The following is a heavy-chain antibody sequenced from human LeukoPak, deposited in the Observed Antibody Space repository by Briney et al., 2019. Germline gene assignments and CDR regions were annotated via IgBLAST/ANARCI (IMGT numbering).Heavy chain of an antibody. CDR2: IKSKTDGGTI. V-gene: IGHV3-15*01. CDR1: GFTFSNAW. D-gene: IGHD2-21*02. CDR3: TTEYGDPLRRYYFDY. Sequence: PGGSLRLSCAASGFTFSNAWMSWVRQAPGKGLEWVGRIKSKTDGGTIEYAAPVKGRFTISRDDSKNTLYLQMISLKTEDTALYYCTTEYGDPLRRYYFDYWGQGTLVTVSS. J-gene: IGHJ4*02.